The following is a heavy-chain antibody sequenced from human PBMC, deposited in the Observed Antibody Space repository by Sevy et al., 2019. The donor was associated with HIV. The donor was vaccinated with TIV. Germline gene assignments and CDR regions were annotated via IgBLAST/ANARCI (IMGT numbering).Heavy chain of an antibody. CDR3: AKAYDVLSVKTGGHFDS. CDR1: GFTFSRNG. V-gene: IGHV3-30*18. Sequence: GGSLRLSCGGFGFTFSRNGMHWVRQAPGKGLEWVAVISYEGSNKYYADSVKGRFTISRDNSKNTLYLQMNSLRAEDRAVYFCAKAYDVLSVKTGGHFDSWGQGTLVTVSS. J-gene: IGHJ4*02. CDR2: ISYEGSNK. D-gene: IGHD3-3*01.